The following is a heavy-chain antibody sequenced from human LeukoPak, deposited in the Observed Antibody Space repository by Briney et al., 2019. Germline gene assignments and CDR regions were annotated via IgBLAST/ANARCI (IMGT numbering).Heavy chain of an antibody. D-gene: IGHD4-17*01. CDR3: TRGASYGALRGGMDV. J-gene: IGHJ6*02. CDR1: GFTFSNAW. Sequence: GGSLRLSCGASGFTFSNAWTYWVRQGPGKGLEWVSRINRDGSSTSYADSVKGRFTVSRDNGNNTLYLQMHSLTPDDTAVYYCTRGASYGALRGGMDVWGQGTTVTVSS. V-gene: IGHV3-74*01. CDR2: INRDGSST.